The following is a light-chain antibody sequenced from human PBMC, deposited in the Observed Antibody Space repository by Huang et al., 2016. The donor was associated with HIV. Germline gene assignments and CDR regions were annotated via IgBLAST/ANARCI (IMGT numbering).Light chain of an antibody. J-gene: IGKJ1*01. V-gene: IGKV3-15*01. CDR1: QSISNN. Sequence: IVMTQFPATPAVSPGERATLSCRASQSISNNLVWYQPKPGQAPRRLIYDTSARATGVPPRFSGSWSGTDFTLTISSLQSEDFAVYYCQQYCNWPPWTFGQGTKVEMK. CDR3: QQYCNWPPWT. CDR2: DTS.